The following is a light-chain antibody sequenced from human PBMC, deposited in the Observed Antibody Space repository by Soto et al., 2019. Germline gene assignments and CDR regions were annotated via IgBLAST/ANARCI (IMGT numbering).Light chain of an antibody. V-gene: IGLV1-44*01. CDR3: AAWDDSLNGWV. CDR1: RSDVGGYKY. Sequence: QSALTQPPSASGAPGQSVTISCTGTRSDVGGYKYVSWYQQLPGTAPKLLIYSNNQRPSGVPDRFSGSKSGTSASLAISGLQSEDEADYYCAAWDDSLNGWVFGGGTKVTVL. CDR2: SNN. J-gene: IGLJ3*02.